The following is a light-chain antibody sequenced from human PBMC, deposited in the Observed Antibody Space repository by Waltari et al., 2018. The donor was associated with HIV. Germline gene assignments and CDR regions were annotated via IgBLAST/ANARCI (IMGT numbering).Light chain of an antibody. CDR1: QGISNY. J-gene: IGKJ1*01. Sequence: VIWMTQSPPLISASAGDRVTISCRLNQGISNYLVWFQQKPGKAPELILYAASTLQSGVSSRLSGSGSGTDFTLTINNLQSEDFATYYCQQYYSFPWTFGQGTRVEIK. V-gene: IGKV1D-8*01. CDR3: QQYYSFPWT. CDR2: AAS.